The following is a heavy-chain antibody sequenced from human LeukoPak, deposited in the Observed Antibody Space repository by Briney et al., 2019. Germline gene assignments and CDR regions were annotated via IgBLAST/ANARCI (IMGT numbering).Heavy chain of an antibody. V-gene: IGHV3-21*01. CDR3: ARGSRESDAFDI. Sequence: GGSLRLSCAASGFTFSSYSMNWVRQAPGKGLEWVSSISSSSSYIYYADSVKGRFTISRDNAKNSLYLQMNSLRAEDTAVYYCARGSRESDAFDIWGQGTMVTVSS. CDR1: GFTFSSYS. CDR2: ISSSSSYI. J-gene: IGHJ3*02.